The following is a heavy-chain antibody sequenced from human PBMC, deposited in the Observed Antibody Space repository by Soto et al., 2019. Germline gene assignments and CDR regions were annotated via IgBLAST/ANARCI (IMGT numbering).Heavy chain of an antibody. D-gene: IGHD6-19*01. Sequence: EVQLLESGGGLVQPGGSLRLSCAASGFTFSNHAMSWVRQAPGKGLEWVSIISGSGYSTYHADSVKGRFTISRDNSKNTLYLQMNSLRAEDTAVYYCAKDLSRAIGVTVAGTVDYWGQGTLVTVSS. V-gene: IGHV3-23*01. CDR3: AKDLSRAIGVTVAGTVDY. CDR2: ISGSGYST. CDR1: GFTFSNHA. J-gene: IGHJ4*02.